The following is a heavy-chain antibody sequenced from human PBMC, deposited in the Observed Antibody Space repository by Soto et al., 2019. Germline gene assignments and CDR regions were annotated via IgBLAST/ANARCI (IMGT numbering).Heavy chain of an antibody. D-gene: IGHD6-13*01. CDR1: GYTFTSYD. CDR2: MNPNSGNA. J-gene: IGHJ4*02. CDR3: ARSQRRTSAAGAGDY. V-gene: IGHV1-8*01. Sequence: QVQLVQSGAEVKKPGASVKVSCKASGYTFTSYDINWVRQATGQGHEWMGWMNPNSGNAGYAQRFQGRVTMTWNTSISTAYMDLSSLRSEDTAVYYCARSQRRTSAAGAGDYWGQGTLVTVSS.